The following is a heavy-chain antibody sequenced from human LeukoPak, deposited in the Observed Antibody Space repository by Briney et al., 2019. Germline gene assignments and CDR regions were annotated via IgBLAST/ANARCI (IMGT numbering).Heavy chain of an antibody. V-gene: IGHV3-30*04. CDR1: GITFSRSA. J-gene: IGHJ4*02. Sequence: GRSLRLSCAASGITFSRSAMHWVRQAPGKGLEWVAIISYDGTNKYYLDSVKGRFTISRDNSKNTVYLQMNSLRAEDTAMYYCARAYSGSYDRLDYWGQGTLVTVSS. CDR2: ISYDGTNK. D-gene: IGHD1-26*01. CDR3: ARAYSGSYDRLDY.